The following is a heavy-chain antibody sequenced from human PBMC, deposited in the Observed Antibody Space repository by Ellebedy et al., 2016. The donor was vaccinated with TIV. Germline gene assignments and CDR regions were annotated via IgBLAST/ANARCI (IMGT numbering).Heavy chain of an antibody. J-gene: IGHJ4*02. CDR3: ARRDCTSARCPGDFDY. V-gene: IGHV5-51*01. CDR1: GYSFTSYW. D-gene: IGHD2-2*01. CDR2: IYPGDSDT. Sequence: GESLKISCKGSGYSFTSYWIGWVRQMPGKGLEWMGIIYPGDSDTRYSPSFQGQVTISVDKSISTAYLQWSSLKASDTAMYYCARRDCTSARCPGDFDYWGQGTLVTVSS.